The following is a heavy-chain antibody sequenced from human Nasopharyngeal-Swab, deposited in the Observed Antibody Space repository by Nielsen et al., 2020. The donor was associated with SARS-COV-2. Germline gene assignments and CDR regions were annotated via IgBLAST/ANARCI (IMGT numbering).Heavy chain of an antibody. V-gene: IGHV3-30*03. CDR1: GFTFSSYG. D-gene: IGHD4-17*01. Sequence: GGSLRLSCAASGFTFSSYGMHWVRQAPGKGLEWVAVISYDGSNKYYADSVKGRFTISRDNSKNTLYLQMNSLRAEDTAVYYCARVRHEYDYGDYDWFDPWGQGTLVTVSS. CDR3: ARVRHEYDYGDYDWFDP. CDR2: ISYDGSNK. J-gene: IGHJ5*02.